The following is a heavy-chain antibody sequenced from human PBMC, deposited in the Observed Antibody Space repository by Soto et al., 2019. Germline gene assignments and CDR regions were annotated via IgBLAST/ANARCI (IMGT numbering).Heavy chain of an antibody. CDR3: ARDVRALHTTVINWFDP. CDR2: ISAYNGNT. J-gene: IGHJ5*02. D-gene: IGHD4-17*01. Sequence: QVQLVQSGAEVKKPGASVKVSCKASGYTFTSYGISWVRQAPGQGLEWMGWISAYNGNTNYAQKLQGRVTMITDTSTSTAYMELRSLRSDDTAVYYCARDVRALHTTVINWFDPWGQGTLVTVSS. CDR1: GYTFTSYG. V-gene: IGHV1-18*01.